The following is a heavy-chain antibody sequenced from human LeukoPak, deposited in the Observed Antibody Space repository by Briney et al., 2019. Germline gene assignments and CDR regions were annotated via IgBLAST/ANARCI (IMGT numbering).Heavy chain of an antibody. CDR1: GFTFIRYW. J-gene: IGHJ4*02. CDR2: IKQDGSEK. Sequence: GGSLRLSCAASGFTFIRYWMSWVRQAPGKGLEWVANIKQDGSEKYYVDSVKGRFTISRDNAKNSLYLQMNSLRAEDTAVYYCARDQWYSSSWLLDYWGQGTLVTVSS. D-gene: IGHD6-13*01. CDR3: ARDQWYSSSWLLDY. V-gene: IGHV3-7*01.